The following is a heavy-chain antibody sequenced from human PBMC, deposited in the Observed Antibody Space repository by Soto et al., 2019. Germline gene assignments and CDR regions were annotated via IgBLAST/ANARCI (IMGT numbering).Heavy chain of an antibody. D-gene: IGHD5-12*01. CDR2: IYYSGST. CDR1: GGSISSSSYY. Sequence: SETLSLTGTVSGGSISSSSYYWGWIRQPPGKGLEWIGSIYYSGSTYYNPSLKSRVTISVDTSKNQFSLKLSSVAAADTAVYYCARHGGYSGHDLFAYWGQGTLVTVAS. V-gene: IGHV4-39*01. J-gene: IGHJ4*02. CDR3: ARHGGYSGHDLFAY.